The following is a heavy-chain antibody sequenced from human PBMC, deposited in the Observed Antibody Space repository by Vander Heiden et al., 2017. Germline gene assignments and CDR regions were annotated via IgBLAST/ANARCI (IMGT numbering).Heavy chain of an antibody. D-gene: IGHD6-6*01. CDR2: ISWNSGSI. Sequence: FDDYAMHWVRQAPGKGLEWVSGISWNSGSIGYADSVKGRFTISRDNGKNSLYLQMNSLRAEDTALYYCAKGASSSSGFDPWGQGTLVTVSS. V-gene: IGHV3-9*01. CDR1: FDDYA. CDR3: AKGASSSSGFDP. J-gene: IGHJ5*02.